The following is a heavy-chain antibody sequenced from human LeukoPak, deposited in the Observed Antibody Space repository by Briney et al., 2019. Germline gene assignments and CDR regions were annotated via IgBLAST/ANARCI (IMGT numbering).Heavy chain of an antibody. D-gene: IGHD1-1*01. CDR2: INHSGST. CDR1: GGSFSGYY. J-gene: IGHJ5*02. Sequence: SETLSLTCAVYGGSFSGYYWSWIRQPPGKGLEWIGEINHSGSTNYIPSLKSRVTISVDTSKNQFSLKLSSVTAADTAVYYCARARVRRWFDPWGQGTLVTVSS. V-gene: IGHV4-34*01. CDR3: ARARVRRWFDP.